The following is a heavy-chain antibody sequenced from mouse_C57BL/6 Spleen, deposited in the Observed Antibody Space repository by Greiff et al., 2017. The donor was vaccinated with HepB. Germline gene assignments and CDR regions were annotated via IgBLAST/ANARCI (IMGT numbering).Heavy chain of an antibody. Sequence: EVKVVESEGGLVQPGSSMKLSCTASGFTFSDYYMAWVRQVPEKGLEWVANINYDGSSTYYLDSLKSRFIISRDNAKNILYLQMSSLKSEDTATYYCARDYGGSSYDWYFDVWGTGTTVTVSS. CDR3: ARDYGGSSYDWYFDV. CDR2: INYDGSST. D-gene: IGHD1-1*01. V-gene: IGHV5-16*01. J-gene: IGHJ1*03. CDR1: GFTFSDYY.